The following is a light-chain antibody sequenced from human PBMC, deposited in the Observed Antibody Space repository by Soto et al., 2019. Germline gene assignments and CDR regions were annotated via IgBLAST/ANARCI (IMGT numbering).Light chain of an antibody. CDR2: HTS. Sequence: EIVMTQSPVTLSVSPWERATLSCGSSQSVSINVAWYQQKPGQAPRLLIYHTSARATGIPGRFSGSGSGTDFSLTVSNLQSEDFTLYYGQHSSGWHPVFGQWSKVDMK. J-gene: IGKJ2*01. V-gene: IGKV3-15*01. CDR3: QHSSGWHPV. CDR1: QSVSIN.